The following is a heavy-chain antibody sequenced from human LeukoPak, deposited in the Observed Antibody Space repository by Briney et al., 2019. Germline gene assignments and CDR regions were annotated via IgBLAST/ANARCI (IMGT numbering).Heavy chain of an antibody. CDR2: LHADGVEQ. CDR3: ARGGYSFDY. Sequence: GGSLRLSCAVSGLTFIDHYMDWVRQAPGKGLEWVARLHADGVEQNYVDSVTGRFTMSRDKNSLDLQMNSLRVEDTAVYYCARGGYSFDYLSQGTLVVVST. CDR1: GLTFIDHY. D-gene: IGHD5-18*01. J-gene: IGHJ4*02. V-gene: IGHV3-7*01.